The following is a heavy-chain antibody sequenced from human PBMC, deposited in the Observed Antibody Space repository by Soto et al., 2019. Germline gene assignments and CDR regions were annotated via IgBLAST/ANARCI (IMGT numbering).Heavy chain of an antibody. CDR1: GFTFSGSA. CDR2: IRSKANSYAT. Sequence: GGSLRLSCAASGFTFSGSAMHWVRQASGKGLEWVGRIRSKANSYATAYASSVKGRFTISRDDSKNTAYLQMNSLKTEDTAVYYCTRPRKYSYGTYGMDVWGQGTTVTVSS. CDR3: TRPRKYSYGTYGMDV. D-gene: IGHD5-18*01. V-gene: IGHV3-73*01. J-gene: IGHJ6*02.